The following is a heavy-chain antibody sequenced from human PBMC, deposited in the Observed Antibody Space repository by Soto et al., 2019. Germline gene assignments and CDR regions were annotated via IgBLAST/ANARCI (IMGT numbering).Heavy chain of an antibody. CDR2: ISGSGGTA. V-gene: IGHV3-23*01. Sequence: EVQLLESGGGSVQPGGSLRLSCAASGFTFSSYAMHWVRRPPGKGLEWVSSISGSGGTAYYADSVKGRFSISRDSLVNTLYLQVNSLRAADTAVYYCAKGWGQNWNLDYWGQGTLVTVSP. J-gene: IGHJ4*02. CDR3: AKGWGQNWNLDY. D-gene: IGHD1-1*01. CDR1: GFTFSSYA.